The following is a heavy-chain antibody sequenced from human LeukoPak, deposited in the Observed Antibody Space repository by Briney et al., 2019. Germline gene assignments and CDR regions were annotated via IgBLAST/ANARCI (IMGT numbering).Heavy chain of an antibody. V-gene: IGHV4-59*11. CDR1: GGSISSHY. CDR2: IYYSGST. D-gene: IGHD3-10*01. CDR3: ATSRVGSGSIWDS. Sequence: PSETLSLTCTVSGGSISSHYWSWIRQPPGKGLEWIGYIYYSGSTNYNPSLKSRVTISVDTSKNQFSLKLSSVTAADTAVYYCATSRVGSGSIWDSWGQGTLVTVSS. J-gene: IGHJ4*02.